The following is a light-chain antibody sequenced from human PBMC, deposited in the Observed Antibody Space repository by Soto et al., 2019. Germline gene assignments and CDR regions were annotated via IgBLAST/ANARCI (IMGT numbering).Light chain of an antibody. Sequence: DLQMTQSPSSLSASVGDRVTITCQASQDISSYLNWFQQKPGKAPNLLIFDASKLQTGVPSRFSGSGSGTDFTFTISGLQPEDIATYYCQQYDNLLAPTFGGGTRVDI. CDR3: QQYDNLLAPT. CDR2: DAS. CDR1: QDISSY. V-gene: IGKV1-33*01. J-gene: IGKJ4*01.